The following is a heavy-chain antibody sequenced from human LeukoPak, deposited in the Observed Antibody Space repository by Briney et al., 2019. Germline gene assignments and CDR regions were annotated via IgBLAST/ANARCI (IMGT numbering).Heavy chain of an antibody. CDR2: IYTSGST. V-gene: IGHV4-4*07. J-gene: IGHJ6*02. CDR3: ASTPPYYYYGMDV. CDR1: GGSISSYY. Sequence: PSETLSLTCTVSGGSISSYYWIWIRQPSGKGLEWIGRIYTSGSTNYNPSLKSRVTMSVDTSKNQFSLKLSSVTAADTAVYYCASTPPYYYYGMDVWGQGTTVTVSS.